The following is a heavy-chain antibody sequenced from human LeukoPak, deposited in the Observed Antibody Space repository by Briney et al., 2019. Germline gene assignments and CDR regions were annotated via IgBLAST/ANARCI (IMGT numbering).Heavy chain of an antibody. Sequence: GGSLRLSCAASGFRFSTYGMHWVRQAPGKGLEWVAVIWYDGNNEYYRDSVKGRFTISRDNSKNTLYLQMNSLRGEDTAVYYCARRGKEYSSSWAFDYWGQGTLVTVSS. D-gene: IGHD6-6*01. V-gene: IGHV3-33*01. CDR3: ARRGKEYSSSWAFDY. CDR1: GFRFSTYG. CDR2: IWYDGNNE. J-gene: IGHJ4*02.